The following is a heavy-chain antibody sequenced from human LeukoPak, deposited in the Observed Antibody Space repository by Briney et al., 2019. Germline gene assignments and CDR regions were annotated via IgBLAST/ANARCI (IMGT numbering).Heavy chain of an antibody. D-gene: IGHD6-19*01. V-gene: IGHV3-74*01. CDR1: GFTFSSYW. CDR2: INSDGSST. Sequence: GGSLRLSCAASGFTFSSYWMHWVRQAPGKGVVWVSRINSDGSSTSYADSVKGRFTISRDNAKNTLYLQMNSLRAEDTAVYYCARRRSSGWLNWGQGTLVTVSS. J-gene: IGHJ4*02. CDR3: ARRRSSGWLN.